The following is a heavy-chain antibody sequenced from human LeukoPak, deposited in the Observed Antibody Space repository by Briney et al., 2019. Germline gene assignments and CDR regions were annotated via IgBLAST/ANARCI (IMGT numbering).Heavy chain of an antibody. Sequence: PSGTLSLTCAVSGASISSYNWWWNWVRQPPGKGLEWIGEIYHSGSTNYNPSLKSRVTMSVDKSKNQFSLNLSSVTAADTAVYYCASAEPRGIIWYPYWGQGTLVTVSS. CDR2: IYHSGST. V-gene: IGHV4-4*02. D-gene: IGHD6-13*01. CDR3: ASAEPRGIIWYPY. J-gene: IGHJ4*02. CDR1: GASISSYNW.